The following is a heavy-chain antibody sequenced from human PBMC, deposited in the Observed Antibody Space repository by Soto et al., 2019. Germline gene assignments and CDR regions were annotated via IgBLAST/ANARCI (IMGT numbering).Heavy chain of an antibody. J-gene: IGHJ6*03. V-gene: IGHV4-59*01. Sequence: SETLSLTCTVSGGSISSYYWSWIRQPPGKGLEWIGYIYYSGSTNYNPSLKSRVTISVDTSKNQFSLKLSSVTAADTAVYYCAREDRDWAPIFGVEKGRDYYYYMDVWGKGTTVTVSS. D-gene: IGHD3-3*01. CDR1: GGSISSYY. CDR3: AREDRDWAPIFGVEKGRDYYYYMDV. CDR2: IYYSGST.